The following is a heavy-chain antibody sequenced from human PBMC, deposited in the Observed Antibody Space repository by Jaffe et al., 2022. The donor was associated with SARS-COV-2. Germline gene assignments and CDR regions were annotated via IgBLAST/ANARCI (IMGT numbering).Heavy chain of an antibody. V-gene: IGHV3-30-3*01. CDR2: ISYDGSNK. J-gene: IGHJ6*02. CDR3: ARDKESLMDV. Sequence: QVQLVESGGGVVQPGRSLRLSCAASGFTFSSYAMHWVRQAPGKGLEWVAVISYDGSNKYYADSVKGRFTISRDNSKNTLYLQMNSLRAEDTAVYYCARDKESLMDVWGQGTTVTVSS. CDR1: GFTFSSYA.